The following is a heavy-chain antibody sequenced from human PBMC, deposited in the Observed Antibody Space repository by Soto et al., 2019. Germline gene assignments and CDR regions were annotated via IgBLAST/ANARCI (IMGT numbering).Heavy chain of an antibody. CDR1: GYTFTSYY. D-gene: IGHD3-10*01. V-gene: IGHV1-46*03. CDR3: ARVGVTMVRGVIITSLGAFDI. J-gene: IGHJ3*02. Sequence: ASVKVSCKASGYTFTSYYMHWVRQAPGQGLEWMGIINPSGGSTSYAQKFQGRVTMTRDTSTSTVYMELSSLRSEDTAVYYCARVGVTMVRGVIITSLGAFDIWGQGTMLTVSS. CDR2: INPSGGST.